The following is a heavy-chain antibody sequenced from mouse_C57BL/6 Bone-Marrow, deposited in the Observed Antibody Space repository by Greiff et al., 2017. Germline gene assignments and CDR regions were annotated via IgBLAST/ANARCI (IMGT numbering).Heavy chain of an antibody. D-gene: IGHD1-1*01. CDR2: IYPGSGST. J-gene: IGHJ1*03. Sequence: QVQLQQSGAELVKPGASVKMSCKASGYTFTSYWITWVKQRPGQGLEWIGDIYPGSGSTNYNEKFKSKATLTVDTSSSTAYMQLSSLTSEDSAVYDGARREITTVVDGYFDVWGTGTTVTVSS. V-gene: IGHV1-55*01. CDR1: GYTFTSYW. CDR3: ARREITTVVDGYFDV.